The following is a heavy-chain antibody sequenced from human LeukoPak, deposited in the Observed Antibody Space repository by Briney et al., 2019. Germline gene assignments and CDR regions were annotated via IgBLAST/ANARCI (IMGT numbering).Heavy chain of an antibody. CDR2: INHSGST. J-gene: IGHJ4*02. D-gene: IGHD6-6*01. CDR1: GGSFSGYY. V-gene: IGHV4-34*01. Sequence: PSETLSLTCAVYGGSFSGYYWSWIRQPPGKGLEWIGEINHSGSTNYNPSLKSRVTISVDTSKNQFSLKLSSVTAADTAVYYCARGGVYSSSSGSDFDYWGQGTLVTVSS. CDR3: ARGGVYSSSSGSDFDY.